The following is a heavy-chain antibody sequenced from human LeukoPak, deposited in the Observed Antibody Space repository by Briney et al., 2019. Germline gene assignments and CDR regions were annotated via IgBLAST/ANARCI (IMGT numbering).Heavy chain of an antibody. V-gene: IGHV3-23*01. J-gene: IGHJ4*02. CDR2: ISGSGGST. CDR3: AKVIGVSGTPFDF. Sequence: TGGSLRLSCAASGFTFSSYAMNWVRQAPGKGLEWVSTISGSGGSTYYADSVKGRFTISRDNSKNTLSLQMNSLRAEDTALYYCAKVIGVSGTPFDFWGQGTLVTVSS. D-gene: IGHD6-19*01. CDR1: GFTFSSYA.